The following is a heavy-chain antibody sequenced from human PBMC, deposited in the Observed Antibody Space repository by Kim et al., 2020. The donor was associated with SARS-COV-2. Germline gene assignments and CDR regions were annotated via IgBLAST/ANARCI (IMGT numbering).Heavy chain of an antibody. J-gene: IGHJ4*02. V-gene: IGHV4-59*13. CDR2: IYYSGST. CDR3: AGGDYDFWSGWGGFDY. D-gene: IGHD3-3*01. CDR1: GGSISSYY. Sequence: SETLSLTCTVSGGSISSYYWSWIRQPPGKGLEWIGYIYYSGSTNYNPSLKSRVTISVDTSKNQFSLKLSSVTAADTAVYYCAGGDYDFWSGWGGFDYWGQGTLVTVSS.